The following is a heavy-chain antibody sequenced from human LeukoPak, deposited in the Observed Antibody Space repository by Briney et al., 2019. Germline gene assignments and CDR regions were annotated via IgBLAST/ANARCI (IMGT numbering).Heavy chain of an antibody. CDR2: ISAYNGNT. CDR3: ARDPLKYYYGSGGSGFDP. J-gene: IGHJ5*02. D-gene: IGHD3-10*01. Sequence: ASVKVSCKASGYTFTSYGISWVRQAPGQGLEWMGWISAYNGNTNYAQKLQGRVTMTTDTSTSTAYMELRSLRSDDTAVYYCARDPLKYYYGSGGSGFDPWGQGTLVTVSS. CDR1: GYTFTSYG. V-gene: IGHV1-18*01.